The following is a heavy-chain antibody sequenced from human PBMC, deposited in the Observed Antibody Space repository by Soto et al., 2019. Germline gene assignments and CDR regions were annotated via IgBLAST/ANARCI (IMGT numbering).Heavy chain of an antibody. D-gene: IGHD2-2*01. CDR3: ARAQVVVPADRTATRPKGYYGMDV. CDR2: IIPIFGTA. J-gene: IGHJ6*02. V-gene: IGHV1-69*13. CDR1: GGTFSSYA. Sequence: GASVKVSCKAAGGTFSSYAISWVRQAPGQGLEWMGGIIPIFGTANYAQKFQGRVTITADESTSTAYMELSSLRSEDTAVYYCARAQVVVPADRTATRPKGYYGMDVWGQGTKVTVYS.